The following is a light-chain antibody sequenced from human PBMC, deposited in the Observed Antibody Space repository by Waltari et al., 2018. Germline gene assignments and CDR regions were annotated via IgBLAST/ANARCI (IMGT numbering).Light chain of an antibody. CDR3: QVWDITSDHFV. CDR1: HIGSKS. J-gene: IGLJ1*01. CDR2: DNS. V-gene: IGLV3-21*02. Sequence: SYVLTQPPSVSVAPGQTARITCGGNHIGSKSVHWCQQKPGQAPVLVVYDNSDRPSGIPERFSGSNSGNTATLTISRVEAGDEADYYCQVWDITSDHFVFGTGTKVTVL.